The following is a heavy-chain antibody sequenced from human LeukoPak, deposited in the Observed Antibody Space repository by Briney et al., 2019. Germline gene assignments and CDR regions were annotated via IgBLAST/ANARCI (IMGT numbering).Heavy chain of an antibody. D-gene: IGHD3-10*01. CDR3: ARAWFRESGSYPPIDY. J-gene: IGHJ4*02. CDR2: ISAYNGNT. CDR1: GYTFTSYG. Sequence: ASVKVSCKASGYTFTSYGISWVRQAPGQGLEWMGWISAYNGNTNYAQKLQGRVTMTTDTSTSTAYMELRSLRSDDTAVYYCARAWFRESGSYPPIDYWGQGTLVTVSS. V-gene: IGHV1-18*04.